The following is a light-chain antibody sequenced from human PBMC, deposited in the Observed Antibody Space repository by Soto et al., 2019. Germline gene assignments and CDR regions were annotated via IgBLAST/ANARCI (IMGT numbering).Light chain of an antibody. V-gene: IGLV2-8*01. CDR3: TSHAGSINLV. Sequence: QSVLTQPPSASGSPGQSVTISCTGTSNDVGDYNYVSWYQQHPGKAPKLMIYEVSKRPSGVPGRFSGSKSGNTASLTVSGLQAEDEADYYCTSHAGSINLVFGGGTKVTVL. J-gene: IGLJ2*01. CDR2: EVS. CDR1: SNDVGDYNY.